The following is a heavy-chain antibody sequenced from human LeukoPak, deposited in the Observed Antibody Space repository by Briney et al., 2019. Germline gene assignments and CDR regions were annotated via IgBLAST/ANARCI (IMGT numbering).Heavy chain of an antibody. V-gene: IGHV1-18*01. Sequence: ASVKVSCKASGYTFTSYGISWVRQAPGQGLEWMGWISAYNGNTNYAQKLQGRVTMTTDTSTSTAYMELRSLRSDDTAVYYCARDEIIVVVNRYCGMDVWGQGTTVTVSS. CDR3: ARDEIIVVVNRYCGMDV. CDR1: GYTFTSYG. J-gene: IGHJ6*02. D-gene: IGHD2-15*01. CDR2: ISAYNGNT.